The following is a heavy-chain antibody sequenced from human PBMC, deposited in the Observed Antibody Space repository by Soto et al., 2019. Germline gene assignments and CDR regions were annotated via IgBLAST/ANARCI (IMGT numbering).Heavy chain of an antibody. V-gene: IGHV1-2*02. Sequence: ASVKVSCKASGYTFTGYYMHWVGQAPGQGLEWMGWINPNSGRTNYAQKFQGRVTMTRDTSISTAYMELSRLRSDDTAVYYCASTTARPDLEYWGQGTMVTVSS. CDR2: INPNSGRT. D-gene: IGHD6-6*01. CDR1: GYTFTGYY. J-gene: IGHJ4*02. CDR3: ASTTARPDLEY.